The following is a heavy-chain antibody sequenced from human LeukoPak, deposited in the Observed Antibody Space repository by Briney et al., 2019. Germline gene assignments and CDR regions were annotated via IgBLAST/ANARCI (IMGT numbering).Heavy chain of an antibody. CDR2: IHTGGNT. CDR1: GFSVRSNY. V-gene: IGHV3-53*01. J-gene: IGHJ4*02. CDR3: TGGTAYSGYGGY. Sequence: GGSLRLSCAVSGFSVRSNYMNWVRQAPGKGLEWVSVIHTGGNTDYADSVKGRFTVSRDNSQNTIYLHMNSLRAEDTAVYYCTGGTAYSGYGGYWGQGTLVTVSS. D-gene: IGHD6-25*01.